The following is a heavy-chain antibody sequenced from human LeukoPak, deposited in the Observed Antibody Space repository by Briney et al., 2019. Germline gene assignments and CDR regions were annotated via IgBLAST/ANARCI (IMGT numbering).Heavy chain of an antibody. V-gene: IGHV4-30-2*01. CDR2: IYHSGST. D-gene: IGHD4-17*01. J-gene: IGHJ4*02. Sequence: PSETLSLTCAVSGGSISSGGYSWSWIRQPPGKGLEWIGYIYHSGSTYYNPSLKSRVTISVDRSKNQFSLKLSSVTAADTAVYYCARGLTRVTQAPLFDYGGQGTLVTV. CDR1: GGSISSGGYS. CDR3: ARGLTRVTQAPLFDY.